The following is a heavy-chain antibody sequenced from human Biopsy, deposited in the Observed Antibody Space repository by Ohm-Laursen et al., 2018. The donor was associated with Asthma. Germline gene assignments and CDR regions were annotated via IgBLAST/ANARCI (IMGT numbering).Heavy chain of an antibody. J-gene: IGHJ4*02. Sequence: SLRLSCAASRFTFDDYGMHWVRQAPGKGLVWVSRINSDGSSTSYADSVKGRFTISRDNAKNTLYLEMNSLRAEDTAVYYCARGPAWQQLDNWGQGTLVTVSS. CDR1: RFTFDDYG. D-gene: IGHD6-13*01. CDR2: INSDGSST. V-gene: IGHV3-74*01. CDR3: ARGPAWQQLDN.